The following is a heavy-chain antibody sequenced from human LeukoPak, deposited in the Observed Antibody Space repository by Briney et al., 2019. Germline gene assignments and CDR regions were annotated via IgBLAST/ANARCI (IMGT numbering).Heavy chain of an antibody. CDR2: IYYSGST. V-gene: IGHV4-59*01. CDR1: GGSISSYY. J-gene: IGHJ4*02. CDR3: ARDYVYGSGSYYNRGFDY. D-gene: IGHD3-10*01. Sequence: SETLSLTCTVSGGSISSYYWSWIRQPPGKGLEWIGYIYYSGSTNYNPSLKSRVTISVDTSKNQFSLKLSSVTAADTAVYYCARDYVYGSGSYYNRGFDYWGQGTLVTVSS.